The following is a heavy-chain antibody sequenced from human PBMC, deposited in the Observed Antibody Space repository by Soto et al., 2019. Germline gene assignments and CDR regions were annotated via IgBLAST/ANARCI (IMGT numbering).Heavy chain of an antibody. CDR2: ISWNSGSI. V-gene: IGHV3-9*01. CDR3: AKVTINREAFDI. J-gene: IGHJ3*02. CDR1: GFTFDDYA. Sequence: GGSLRLSCAASGFTFDDYAMHWVLQAPGKGLEWVSGISWNSGSIGYADSVKGRFTISRDNAKNSLYLQMNSLRAEDTALYYCAKVTINREAFDIWGQGTMVTVSS. D-gene: IGHD1-26*01.